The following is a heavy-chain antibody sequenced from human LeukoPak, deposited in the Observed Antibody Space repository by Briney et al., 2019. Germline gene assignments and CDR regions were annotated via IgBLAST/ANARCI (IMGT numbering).Heavy chain of an antibody. CDR2: ISGHSATT. V-gene: IGHV3-23*01. Sequence: PGGSLRLSCAASGFTFRDYAMSWVRQAPGKGLEWVSTISGHSATTDYADSVEGRFTFSRDTSKNTLYLQMNGLRAEDTAVYYCASHNDLFSYFVFWGRGTLVTVSS. CDR3: ASHNDLFSYFVF. J-gene: IGHJ4*02. D-gene: IGHD2-21*01. CDR1: GFTFRDYA.